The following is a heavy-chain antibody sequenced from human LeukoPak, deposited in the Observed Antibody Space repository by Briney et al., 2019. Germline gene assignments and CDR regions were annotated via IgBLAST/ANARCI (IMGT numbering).Heavy chain of an antibody. D-gene: IGHD6-19*01. V-gene: IGHV3-30*19. CDR3: ARDRGGWYKDALDV. J-gene: IGHJ3*01. Sequence: GGSLRLSCAASGFTFSSFGMHWVRQAPGKGLEWMAVISYGGNKKYYADSIKGRFTISRDNSKNTIFLEVNSLRLEDTAIYYCARDRGGWYKDALDVWGQGTMVTVSS. CDR2: ISYGGNKK. CDR1: GFTFSSFG.